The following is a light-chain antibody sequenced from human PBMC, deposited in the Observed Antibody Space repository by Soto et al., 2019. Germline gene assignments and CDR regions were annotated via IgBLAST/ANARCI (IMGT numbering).Light chain of an antibody. CDR1: QSISSY. V-gene: IGKV1-39*01. J-gene: IGKJ1*01. CDR3: QQSYSTPT. CDR2: AAS. Sequence: DIQMTQSPSSLSASVGDRVTITCRASQSISSYLNWYQQKPGKAPTLLIYAASSLQSGVPSRFSGSGSGTDFSLTISSLQPEEFATYYCQQSYSTPTFGNGTKVEIK.